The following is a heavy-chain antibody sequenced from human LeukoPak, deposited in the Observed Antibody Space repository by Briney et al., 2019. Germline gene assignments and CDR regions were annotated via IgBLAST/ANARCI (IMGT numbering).Heavy chain of an antibody. J-gene: IGHJ5*02. CDR2: TSVYNSKT. D-gene: IGHD6-13*01. Sequence: GASVKVSCKASGYTFTSYGISWVRQAPGQGLEWMGWTSVYNSKTNYAQTFQGRVTMTTDRSTSTAYMELRSLRSDDTAVYYCARDMVGLAADGNWFDPWGQGTLVTVSS. CDR3: ARDMVGLAADGNWFDP. V-gene: IGHV1-18*01. CDR1: GYTFTSYG.